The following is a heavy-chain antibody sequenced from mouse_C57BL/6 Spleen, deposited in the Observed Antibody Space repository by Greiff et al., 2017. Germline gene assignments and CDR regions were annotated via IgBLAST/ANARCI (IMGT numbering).Heavy chain of an antibody. D-gene: IGHD2-1*01. V-gene: IGHV1-76*01. CDR2: IYPGSGNT. J-gene: IGHJ4*01. CDR1: GYTFTDYY. CDR3: ARDWGNYEGYYAMDY. Sequence: VQLQQSGAELVRPGASVKLSCKASGYTFTDYYINWVKQRPGQGLEWIARIYPGSGNTYYNEKLKGKATLTAEKSSSTAYMQLSSLTSEDSAVYFCARDWGNYEGYYAMDYWGQGTSVTVSS.